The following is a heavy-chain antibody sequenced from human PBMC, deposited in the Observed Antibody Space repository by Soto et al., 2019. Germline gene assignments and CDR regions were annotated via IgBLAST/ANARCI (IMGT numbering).Heavy chain of an antibody. CDR3: ARVXXXDXRYGYVGNNWFDP. D-gene: IGHD5-18*01. V-gene: IGHV1-46*03. Sequence: QVQLVQSGAEVKXPGAXXKVSCKASGXTFTSYYMHWVRQAPGQGLEWMGIINPSGGSTSYAQKFQGRVTMTRDTSTSTVYMELSSLRSEDTAVYYXARVXXXDXRYGYVGNNWFDPWGQGTLVTVSS. CDR1: GXTFTSYY. CDR2: INPSGGST. J-gene: IGHJ5*02.